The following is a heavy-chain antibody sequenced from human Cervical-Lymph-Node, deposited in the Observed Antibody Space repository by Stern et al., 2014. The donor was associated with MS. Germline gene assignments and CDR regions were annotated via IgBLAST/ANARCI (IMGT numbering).Heavy chain of an antibody. J-gene: IGHJ5*02. Sequence: QVQLQESGPGLVKPSQTLSLTCTVSGGSISSGGYYWSWIRQHPGKGLEWIGYIYYSGSTYYNPSLKSRVTISVDTSKNQFSLKLSSVTAADTAVYYCARVVVVAATPWHNWFDPWGQGTLVTVSS. V-gene: IGHV4-31*03. CDR2: IYYSGST. CDR3: ARVVVVAATPWHNWFDP. CDR1: GGSISSGGYY. D-gene: IGHD2-15*01.